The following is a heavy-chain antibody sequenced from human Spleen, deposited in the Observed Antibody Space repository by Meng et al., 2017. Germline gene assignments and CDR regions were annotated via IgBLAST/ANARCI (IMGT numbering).Heavy chain of an antibody. CDR2: INHSGST. CDR1: GGSFSGYY. J-gene: IGHJ4*02. D-gene: IGHD2-21*01. CDR3: ARGASYSVDY. V-gene: IGHV4-34*09. Sequence: VQLQESGPGLVMPSQTLSLTCVVYGGSFSGYYWSWIRQPPGKGLEWIGEINHSGSTNYNPSLKSRVTISVDTSKNQFSLKLSSVTAADTAVYYCARGASYSVDYWGQGTLVTVSS.